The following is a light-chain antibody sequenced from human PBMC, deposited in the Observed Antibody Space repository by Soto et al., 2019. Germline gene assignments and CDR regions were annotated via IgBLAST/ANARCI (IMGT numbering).Light chain of an antibody. CDR3: QQYNSYSLT. V-gene: IGKV1-5*01. J-gene: IGKJ4*01. CDR2: DVS. CDR1: QTLSSW. Sequence: IQMTQSPSTLSASVGDRVTITCRASQTLSSWLAWYQQKPGIAPKLLIYDVSSLESGVPSRFSGSGSGTEFTLTISSLQPDDFATYYCQQYNSYSLTFGGGTKVDIK.